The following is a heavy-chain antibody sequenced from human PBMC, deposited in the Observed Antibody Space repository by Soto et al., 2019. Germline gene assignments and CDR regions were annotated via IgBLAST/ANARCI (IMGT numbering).Heavy chain of an antibody. CDR1: GFTFSSYA. J-gene: IGHJ4*02. Sequence: GGSLRLSCAASGFTFSSYAMHWVRQAPGKGLEWVAVISYDGSNKYYADSVKGRFTISRDNSKNTLYLQMNSLRAEDTAVYYCARGGAIYGSGSYSGYWGQGTLVTVS. CDR3: ARGGAIYGSGSYSGY. V-gene: IGHV3-30-3*01. CDR2: ISYDGSNK. D-gene: IGHD3-10*01.